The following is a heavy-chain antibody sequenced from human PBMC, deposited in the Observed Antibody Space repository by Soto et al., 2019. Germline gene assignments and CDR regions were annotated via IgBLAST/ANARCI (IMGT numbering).Heavy chain of an antibody. CDR1: GYTFTGYY. V-gene: IGHV1-2*04. Sequence: QVQLVQSGAEVKKPGASVKVSCKASGYTFTGYYMHWVRQAPGQGLEWMGWINPNSGGTNYAQKFQGWVTMTRDTSISTAYMELSRLRYDDTAVYYCAREAVAGPGSYDYWGQGTLVTVSS. D-gene: IGHD6-19*01. CDR2: INPNSGGT. J-gene: IGHJ4*02. CDR3: AREAVAGPGSYDY.